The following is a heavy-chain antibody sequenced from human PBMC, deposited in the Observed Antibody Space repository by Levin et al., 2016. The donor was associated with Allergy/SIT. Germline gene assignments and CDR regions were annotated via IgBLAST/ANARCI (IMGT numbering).Heavy chain of an antibody. CDR2: IKSKTDGGTT. V-gene: IGHV3-15*01. J-gene: IGHJ6*03. D-gene: IGHD3-9*01. CDR3: TTDFRYFDWLSNYYYMDV. Sequence: VRQAPGKGLEWVGRIKSKTDGGTTDYAAPVKGRFTISRDDSKNTLYLQMNSLKTEDTAVYYCTTDFRYFDWLSNYYYMDVWGKGTTVTVSS.